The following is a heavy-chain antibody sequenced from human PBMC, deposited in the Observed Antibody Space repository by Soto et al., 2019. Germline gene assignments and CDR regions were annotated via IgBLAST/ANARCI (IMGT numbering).Heavy chain of an antibody. CDR3: AREYYSGSGPWY. CDR2: ISAYNGNT. CDR1: GYTFTSYG. D-gene: IGHD3-10*01. Sequence: QVQLVQSGAEVKKPGASVKVSCKASGYTFTSYGISWVRQAPGQGLEWMGWISAYNGNTNYAQKLQGRVTMTTDKATSTAYMELMSLRSDDTPGCYCAREYYSGSGPWYWGQGTLGTVAS. V-gene: IGHV1-18*01. J-gene: IGHJ4*02.